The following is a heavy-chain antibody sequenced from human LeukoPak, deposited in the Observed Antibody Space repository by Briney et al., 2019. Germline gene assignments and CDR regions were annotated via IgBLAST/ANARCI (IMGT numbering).Heavy chain of an antibody. CDR1: GLSFNDAC. V-gene: IGHV3-15*01. CDR3: TTDPHSGYCSGVSCYPYDY. J-gene: IGHJ4*02. D-gene: IGHD2-15*01. Sequence: GVSLTLSCAASGLSFNDACMSWARQATGKGLEWVGRIKSDTDGETTDYAAPVKGRFTISRDDSRNTLYLQMTTLKTEDTALYYCTTDPHSGYCSGVSCYPYDYWGQGTLVTVSS. CDR2: IKSDTDGETT.